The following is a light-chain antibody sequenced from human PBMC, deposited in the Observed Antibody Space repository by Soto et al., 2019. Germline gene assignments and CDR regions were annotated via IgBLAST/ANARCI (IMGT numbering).Light chain of an antibody. CDR3: QQYNNWPLIT. CDR1: QRVTIN. J-gene: IGKJ5*01. CDR2: GAS. Sequence: TQSPGTLSVSLGERATLSCSASQRVTINVAWYQQKPGQAPRLLIYGASTRDTGVPARFSGSGSGTDFTLSIISLQAEDFGLYFCQQYNNWPLITFGQGTRM. V-gene: IGKV3-15*01.